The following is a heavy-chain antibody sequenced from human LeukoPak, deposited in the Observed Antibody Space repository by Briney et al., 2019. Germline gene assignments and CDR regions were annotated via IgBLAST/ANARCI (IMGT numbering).Heavy chain of an antibody. J-gene: IGHJ4*02. CDR3: AKGPRALEHSTQRSDY. Sequence: GGSLRLSCAASGFTFSSYEMNWVRQAPGKGLEWVSYISSSGSTIYYADPVKGRCTISRDNSKNTLYLQMHNLRADDTAIYYCAKGPRALEHSTQRSDYWGQGTLVTASS. CDR1: GFTFSSYE. D-gene: IGHD1/OR15-1a*01. V-gene: IGHV3-48*03. CDR2: ISSSGSTI.